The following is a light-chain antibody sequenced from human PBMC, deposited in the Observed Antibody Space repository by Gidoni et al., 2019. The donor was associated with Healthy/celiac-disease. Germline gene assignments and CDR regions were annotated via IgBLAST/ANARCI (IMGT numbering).Light chain of an antibody. J-gene: IGKJ2*01. Sequence: DIQMTQSPSSLSASVGDRVTITCRASQSISSYLYWYQQKPGKAPKLLIYAASSLQSGVPSRLSGSGSGTDFTLTISSLQPEDFATYYCQQSYSTPYTFGQGTKLEIK. V-gene: IGKV1-39*01. CDR3: QQSYSTPYT. CDR1: QSISSY. CDR2: AAS.